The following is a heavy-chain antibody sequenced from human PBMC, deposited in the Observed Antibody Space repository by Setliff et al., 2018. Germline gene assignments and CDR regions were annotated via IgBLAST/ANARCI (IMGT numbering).Heavy chain of an antibody. D-gene: IGHD3-22*01. CDR2: IKKDGSIK. J-gene: IGHJ5*02. CDR1: GFTFRSYW. Sequence: PGGSLRLSCAASGFTFRSYWMSWVRQAPGKGLEWVANIKKDGSIKYYADSVKGRFTISRDNSKNTLYLQMSSLRVEDTAVYHCAKVTLISDTSGNTWGQGTLVTVSS. CDR3: AKVTLISDTSGNT. V-gene: IGHV3-7*01.